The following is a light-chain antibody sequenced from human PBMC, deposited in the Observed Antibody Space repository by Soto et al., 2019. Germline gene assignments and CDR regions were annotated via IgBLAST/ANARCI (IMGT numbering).Light chain of an antibody. CDR3: SSYTSASTLLYL. CDR1: SSDVGGYNY. V-gene: IGLV2-14*01. J-gene: IGLJ1*01. CDR2: GVT. Sequence: QSALTQPASVSGSPGQSITISCTGTSSDVGGYNYVSWYQQHPGIAPKLLIYGVTNRPSGVSTRFSGSKSGNTASLTISGLQAVDAADYHCSSYTSASTLLYLFGTGTKVTVL.